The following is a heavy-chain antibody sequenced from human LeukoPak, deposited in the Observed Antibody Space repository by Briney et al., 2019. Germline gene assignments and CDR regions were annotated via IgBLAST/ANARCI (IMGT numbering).Heavy chain of an antibody. D-gene: IGHD6-19*01. Sequence: GGSLRLSCAASGFTFSSYAMSWVRQAPGKGLEWVSAISGSGGSTYYADSVKGRFTISRDSSKNTLYLQMHSLRAEDTALYYCAKVIAVAGTYYFDYWGQGTLVTVSS. CDR1: GFTFSSYA. J-gene: IGHJ4*02. CDR3: AKVIAVAGTYYFDY. V-gene: IGHV3-23*01. CDR2: ISGSGGST.